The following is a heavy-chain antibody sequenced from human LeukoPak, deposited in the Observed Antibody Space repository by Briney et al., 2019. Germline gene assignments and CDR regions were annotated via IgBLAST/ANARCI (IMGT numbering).Heavy chain of an antibody. Sequence: PSETLSLTCTISGGSISSYYWSWIRQPPVKGLEWIGYIYYSGSTNYNPSLKSRVTISVDTSKNQFSLKLTSVTAADTAVYYCATYDHSKSAMDVWGQGTTVTVSS. CDR3: ATYDHSKSAMDV. J-gene: IGHJ6*02. V-gene: IGHV4-59*01. CDR1: GGSISSYY. CDR2: IYYSGST. D-gene: IGHD3-3*01.